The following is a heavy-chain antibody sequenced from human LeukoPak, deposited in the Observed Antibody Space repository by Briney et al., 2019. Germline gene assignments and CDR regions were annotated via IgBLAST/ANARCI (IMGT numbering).Heavy chain of an antibody. CDR1: GGSISSDY. CDR3: ARALYYYGSGSYYFYYYMDV. Sequence: SETLSLTCTVSGGSISSDYWSWIRQPPGKGLEWIGYIYYSGSTNYNPSLKSRVTISVDTSKNQFSLKLSSVTAADTAVYYCARALYYYGSGSYYFYYYMDVWGKGTTVTVSS. D-gene: IGHD3-10*01. CDR2: IYYSGST. V-gene: IGHV4-59*01. J-gene: IGHJ6*03.